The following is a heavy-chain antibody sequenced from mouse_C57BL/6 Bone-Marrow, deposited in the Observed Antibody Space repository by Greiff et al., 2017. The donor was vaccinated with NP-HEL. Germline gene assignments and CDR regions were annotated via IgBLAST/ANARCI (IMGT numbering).Heavy chain of an antibody. V-gene: IGHV2-9-1*01. Sequence: QVQLKESGPGLVAPSQSLSITCTVSGFSLTSYAISWVRQPPGKGLEWLGVIWTGGGTNYNLALKSRLSISKDNSKSQVFLKMNSLHTDDTAPYYCARNVVLLLLGMDYWGQGTSVTVSS. J-gene: IGHJ4*01. CDR1: GFSLTSYA. CDR2: IWTGGGT. CDR3: ARNVVLLLLGMDY. D-gene: IGHD1-1*02.